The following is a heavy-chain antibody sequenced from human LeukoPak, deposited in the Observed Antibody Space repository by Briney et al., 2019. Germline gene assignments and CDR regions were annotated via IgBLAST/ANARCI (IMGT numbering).Heavy chain of an antibody. Sequence: GESLKISCKGSGYSFTSYWIGWVRQMPGKSLVGMGIIYPGDSDTRYSPSFQGQVTISAEKSISTAYLQWSSLKASDTAMYYCARQLWFGELWSEYWGQGTLVTVSS. CDR3: ARQLWFGELWSEY. CDR1: GYSFTSYW. CDR2: IYPGDSDT. V-gene: IGHV5-51*01. D-gene: IGHD3-10*01. J-gene: IGHJ4*02.